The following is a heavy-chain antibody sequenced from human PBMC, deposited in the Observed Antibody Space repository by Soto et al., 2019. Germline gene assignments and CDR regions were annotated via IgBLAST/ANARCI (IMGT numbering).Heavy chain of an antibody. CDR2: ISPLFSTS. Sequence: QVQLVQSGAEVKKPGSSVKVSCKASGATFNNYVISWVRQAPGQALEWMGGISPLFSTSNYAQRFQGRVTITADKSTTTVHMELSSLRSEDTAVYYCARDRYCSGDSCYPLDYWGQGTLVTVSS. CDR3: ARDRYCSGDSCYPLDY. J-gene: IGHJ4*02. D-gene: IGHD2-15*01. CDR1: GATFNNYV. V-gene: IGHV1-69*06.